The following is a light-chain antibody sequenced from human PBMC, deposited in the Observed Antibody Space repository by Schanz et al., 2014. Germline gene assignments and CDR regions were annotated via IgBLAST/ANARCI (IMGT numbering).Light chain of an antibody. Sequence: QSALTQPRSVSGSPGQSVTISCTGTSNDVGGYDHVSWYQQHPGKAPKVVIYEVSKRPSGVPARFSGSKSGNTASLTISGLQADDEADYYCAAWDGSLIGYVFGTGTKLTVL. J-gene: IGLJ1*01. CDR3: AAWDGSLIGYV. CDR1: SNDVGGYDH. CDR2: EVS. V-gene: IGLV2-11*01.